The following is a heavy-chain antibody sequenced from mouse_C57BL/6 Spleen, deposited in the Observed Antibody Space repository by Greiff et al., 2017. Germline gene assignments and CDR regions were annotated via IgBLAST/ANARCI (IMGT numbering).Heavy chain of an antibody. CDR3: ARRHYGSSYGYFDV. V-gene: IGHV5-9*01. CDR1: GFTFSSYT. Sequence: EVQLVESGGGLVKPGGSLTLSCAASGFTFSSYTMSWVRQTPEKRLAWVATLSGGGGNTYYPDSVKGRFTISRDNAKNTLYLQMSSLRSEDTALYYCARRHYGSSYGYFDVWGTGTTVTVSS. D-gene: IGHD1-1*01. CDR2: LSGGGGNT. J-gene: IGHJ1*03.